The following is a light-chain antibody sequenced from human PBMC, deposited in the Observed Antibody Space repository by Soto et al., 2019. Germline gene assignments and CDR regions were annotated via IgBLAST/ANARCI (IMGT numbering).Light chain of an antibody. Sequence: EIVLIQSPGTLSLSPGERATLSCRASEVVRGPYLTWYQQKPDQAPRLFIYGASSRATGIPDRFSGSGSGTDFTLTISSLEPEDSAVYYCQQYDGSVLTFGGGTKVQIK. J-gene: IGKJ4*01. CDR3: QQYDGSVLT. CDR2: GAS. V-gene: IGKV3-20*01. CDR1: EVVRGPY.